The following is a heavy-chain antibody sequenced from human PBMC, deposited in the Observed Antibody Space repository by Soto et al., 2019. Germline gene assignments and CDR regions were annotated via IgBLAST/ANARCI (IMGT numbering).Heavy chain of an antibody. CDR1: GYSFTSYG. J-gene: IGHJ6*02. Sequence: GESLKISCQGSGYSFTSYGISWVRQKPGKGLEWMGRIDPSDSYTNYSPSFQGHVTISADKSISTAYLQWSSLKASDTAMYYCARHILIEYSSSADYYGMDVWGQGTTVTVSS. V-gene: IGHV5-10-1*01. CDR2: IDPSDSYT. CDR3: ARHILIEYSSSADYYGMDV. D-gene: IGHD6-6*01.